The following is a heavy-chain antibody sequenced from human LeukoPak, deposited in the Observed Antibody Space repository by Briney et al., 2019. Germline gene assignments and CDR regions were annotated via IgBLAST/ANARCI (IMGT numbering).Heavy chain of an antibody. CDR1: GASLSSLSYS. V-gene: IGHV4-39*07. CDR2: IFYNATA. J-gene: IGHJ5*02. D-gene: IGHD2-2*02. CDR3: AELIPNWFDP. Sequence: SETLSLTCTVAGASLSSLSYSWGWIRQSPGSRLEWVGSIFYNATAFYNPSLKSRVTISVDTSKNQFSLKLSSVTAADTAVYYCAELIPNWFDPWGQGTLVTVSS.